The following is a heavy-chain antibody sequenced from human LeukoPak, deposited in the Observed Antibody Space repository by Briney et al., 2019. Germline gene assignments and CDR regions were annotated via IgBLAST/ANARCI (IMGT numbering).Heavy chain of an antibody. CDR2: MNPNSGNT. D-gene: IGHD6-13*01. V-gene: IGHV1-8*01. Sequence: GASVKVSCKASGFTFTRYDINWVRQATGQGREWMGWMNPNSGNTGYARKLQGRVMMTMDTSISTAYMELSSLRSDDTAVYYFARNQQQLVPPHYYYYYYMDVWGKGTTVTVSS. CDR1: GFTFTRYD. J-gene: IGHJ6*03. CDR3: ARNQQQLVPPHYYYYYYMDV.